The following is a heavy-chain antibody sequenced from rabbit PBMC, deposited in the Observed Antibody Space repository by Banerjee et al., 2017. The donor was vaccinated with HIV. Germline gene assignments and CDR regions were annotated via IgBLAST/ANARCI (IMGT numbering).Heavy chain of an antibody. CDR1: GFSFSSSYW. Sequence: QEQLEESGGDLVKPEGSLTLTCTASGFSFSSSYWICWVRQAPGKGLEWIACIYAGSSGSTYYASWAKGRFTISKTSSTTVTLQMTSLTAADTATYFCAREPYGYCAYYFNLWGQGTLVPVS. V-gene: IGHV1S45*01. CDR2: IYAGSSGST. CDR3: AREPYGYCAYYFNL. D-gene: IGHD6-1*01. J-gene: IGHJ4*01.